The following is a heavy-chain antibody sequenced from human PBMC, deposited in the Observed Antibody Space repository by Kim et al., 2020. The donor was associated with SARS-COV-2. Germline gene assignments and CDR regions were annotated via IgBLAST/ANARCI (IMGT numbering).Heavy chain of an antibody. CDR1: GFTFDDYA. J-gene: IGHJ2*01. CDR3: AKDTYSSSAWYFDL. D-gene: IGHD6-6*01. Sequence: GGSLRLSCAASGFTFDDYAMHWVRQAPGKGLEWVSGISWNSGSIGYADSVKGRFTISRDNAKNSLYLQMNSLRAEDTALYYCAKDTYSSSAWYFDLWGRGTLVTVSS. V-gene: IGHV3-9*01. CDR2: ISWNSGSI.